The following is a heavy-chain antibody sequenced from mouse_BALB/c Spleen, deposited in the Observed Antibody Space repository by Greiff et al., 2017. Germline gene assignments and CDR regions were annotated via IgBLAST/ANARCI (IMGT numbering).Heavy chain of an antibody. CDR2: INPSTGYT. J-gene: IGHJ4*01. CDR3: ARLSAAMDY. Sequence: QVQLKQPGAELVRPGASVKLSCKASGYTFTSYWMNWVKQRPGQGLEWIGYINPSTGYTEYNQKFKDKATLTADKSSSTAYMQLSSLTSEDSAVYYCARLSAAMDYWGQGTSVTVSS. CDR1: GYTFTSYW. V-gene: IGHV1-7*01.